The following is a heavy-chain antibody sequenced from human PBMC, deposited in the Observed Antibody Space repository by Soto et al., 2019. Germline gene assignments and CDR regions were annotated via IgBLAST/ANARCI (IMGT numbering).Heavy chain of an antibody. Sequence: AGGSLRLSCAASGFAFNRYYMSWVRQAPGKGLEWVATVDQDGSAKYHVDSVKGRFTISRDNAKNSLYVQMNSLRGEDTAVYYCARYCAYDSIYYCSSDRLDYWGQGTLVNVSS. CDR1: GFAFNRYY. D-gene: IGHD3-22*01. J-gene: IGHJ4*02. V-gene: IGHV3-7*01. CDR2: VDQDGSAK. CDR3: ARYCAYDSIYYCSSDRLDY.